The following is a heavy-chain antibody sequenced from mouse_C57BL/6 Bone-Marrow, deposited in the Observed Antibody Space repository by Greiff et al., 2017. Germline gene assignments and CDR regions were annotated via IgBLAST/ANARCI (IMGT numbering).Heavy chain of an antibody. J-gene: IGHJ3*01. CDR2: IDPSSGGT. CDR1: GYTFTSYW. D-gene: IGHD2-2*01. Sequence: QVQLQQPGAELVKPGASVKLSCKASGYTFTSYWMHWVKQRPGRGLEWIGRIDPSSGGTKYNEKFKSKATLTVDKPSSTAYMQLSSLTSEDSAVYYGASEGWLRETWFAYWGQGTLVTVSA. CDR3: ASEGWLRETWFAY. V-gene: IGHV1-72*01.